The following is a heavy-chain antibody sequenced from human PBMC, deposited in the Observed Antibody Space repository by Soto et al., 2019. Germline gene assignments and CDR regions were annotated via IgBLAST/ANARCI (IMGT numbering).Heavy chain of an antibody. CDR2: IYYSGST. Sequence: QLQLQESGPGLVKPSETLSLTCTVSGGSISSSSYYWGWIRQPPGKGLEWIGSIYYSGSTYYNPSLKSRVTISVDTSKNQFSLKLSSVTAADTAVYYCARHWYDWNRPYYFDYWGQGTLVTVSS. J-gene: IGHJ4*02. CDR1: GGSISSSSYY. V-gene: IGHV4-39*01. CDR3: ARHWYDWNRPYYFDY. D-gene: IGHD1-20*01.